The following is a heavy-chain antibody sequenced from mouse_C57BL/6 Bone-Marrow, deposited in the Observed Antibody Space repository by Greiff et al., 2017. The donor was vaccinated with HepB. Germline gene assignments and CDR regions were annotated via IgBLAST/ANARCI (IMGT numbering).Heavy chain of an antibody. CDR3: ARSYYSNYFFAY. Sequence: QVTLKESGPGILQPSQTLSLTCSFSGFSLSTFGMGVGWIRQPSGKGLEWLAHIWWDADKYSNPALKSRLTISKDTSKNQVLLKIANVDTADTATYYCARSYYSNYFFAYWGQGTLVTVSA. CDR2: IWWDADK. CDR1: GFSLSTFGMG. D-gene: IGHD2-5*01. V-gene: IGHV8-8*01. J-gene: IGHJ3*01.